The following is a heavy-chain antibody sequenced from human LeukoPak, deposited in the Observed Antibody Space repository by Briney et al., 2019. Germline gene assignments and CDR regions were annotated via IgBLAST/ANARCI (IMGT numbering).Heavy chain of an antibody. CDR1: GGSISSGDYY. CDR3: ARIFWSGYSPDY. CDR2: IYYSGST. V-gene: IGHV4-30-4*08. D-gene: IGHD3-3*01. Sequence: SETLSLTCTVSGGSISSGDYYWSWIRQPPGKGLEWIGYIYYSGSTYYNPSLKSRVTISVDTSKNQFSLKLSSVTAADTAVYYCARIFWSGYSPDYWGQGTLVTVSS. J-gene: IGHJ4*02.